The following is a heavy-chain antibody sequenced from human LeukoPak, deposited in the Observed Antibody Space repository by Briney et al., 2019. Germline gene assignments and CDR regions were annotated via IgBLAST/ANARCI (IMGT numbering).Heavy chain of an antibody. J-gene: IGHJ4*02. CDR1: GFTFSSYA. D-gene: IGHD5-18*01. Sequence: GRSLRLSCAAPGFTFSSYAMHWVRQAPGKGLEWVAVISYDGSNKYYADSVKGRFTISRDNSKNTLYLQMNSLRAEDTAVYYCARGAMAMYYFDYWGQGTLVTVSS. V-gene: IGHV3-30-3*01. CDR2: ISYDGSNK. CDR3: ARGAMAMYYFDY.